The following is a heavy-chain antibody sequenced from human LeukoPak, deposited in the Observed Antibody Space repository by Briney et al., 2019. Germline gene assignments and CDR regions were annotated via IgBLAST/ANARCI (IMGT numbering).Heavy chain of an antibody. D-gene: IGHD4-17*01. CDR2: ISISGSKT. Sequence: GGSLRLSCAASEFDFSSHAMTWVRQAPGKGLEWVSAISISGSKTYYADSVKGRFTISRDNSKNTLYLQMNSLRAEDTAVYYCANEIRPNDYWGQGTQVSVSS. V-gene: IGHV3-23*01. CDR1: EFDFSSHA. J-gene: IGHJ4*02. CDR3: ANEIRPNDY.